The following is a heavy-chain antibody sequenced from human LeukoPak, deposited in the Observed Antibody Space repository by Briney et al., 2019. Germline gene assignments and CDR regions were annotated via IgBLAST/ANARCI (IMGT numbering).Heavy chain of an antibody. CDR2: IYSGGST. J-gene: IGHJ4*02. D-gene: IGHD3-22*01. CDR3: ARVPDYYDSSGYLDY. CDR1: GFTVSSNY. Sequence: GGSLRLSCAASGFTVSSNYMSWVRQAPGKGLEWVSVIYSGGSTYYADSVKGRFTISRDNSKNTLYLQMNSLRAEDTAVYYCARVPDYYDSSGYLDYWGQGTLVTVSS. V-gene: IGHV3-66*01.